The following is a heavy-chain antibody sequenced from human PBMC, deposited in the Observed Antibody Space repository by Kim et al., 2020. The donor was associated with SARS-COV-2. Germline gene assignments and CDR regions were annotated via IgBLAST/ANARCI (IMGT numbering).Heavy chain of an antibody. CDR1: GFAFGSYG. Sequence: GGSLRLSCAASGFAFGSYGMTWVRLAPGKGLEWVSAISGSGGSTYYADAVKGRFTISRDNSKDMLHLQMNSLRAEDMAVYYCAKDLEEYETLSGWDFDYWGQGTLVTVSS. J-gene: IGHJ4*02. V-gene: IGHV3-23*01. CDR2: ISGSGGST. D-gene: IGHD6-19*01. CDR3: AKDLEEYETLSGWDFDY.